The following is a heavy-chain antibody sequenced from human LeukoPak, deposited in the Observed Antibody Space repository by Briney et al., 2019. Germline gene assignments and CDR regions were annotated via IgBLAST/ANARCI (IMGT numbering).Heavy chain of an antibody. CDR1: GFTVSSNY. CDR3: ARGAEFDWNQFDY. V-gene: IGHV3-53*01. CDR2: IYSGGST. D-gene: IGHD1-1*01. Sequence: PGGSLRLSCAASGFTVSSNYMSWVRQAPGKGLEWVSVIYSGGSTYYAGSVKGRFTISRDNSKNTLYLQMNSLRAEDTAVHYCARGAEFDWNQFDYWGQGTLVTVSS. J-gene: IGHJ4*02.